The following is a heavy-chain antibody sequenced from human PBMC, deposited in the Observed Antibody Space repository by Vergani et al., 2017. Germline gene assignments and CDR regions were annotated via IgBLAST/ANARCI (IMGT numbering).Heavy chain of an antibody. CDR3: ARGLRFLDYLTSDYMDV. CDR2: IYYSGST. J-gene: IGHJ6*03. Sequence: QVQLQESGPGLVKPSETLSLTCTVSGGSISSYYWSWIRQHPGKGLEWIGYIYYSGSTYYNPSLKSRVTISVDTSKNQFSLKLSSVTAADTAVYYCARGLRFLDYLTSDYMDVWGKGTTVTVSS. V-gene: IGHV4-59*06. D-gene: IGHD3-3*01. CDR1: GGSISSYY.